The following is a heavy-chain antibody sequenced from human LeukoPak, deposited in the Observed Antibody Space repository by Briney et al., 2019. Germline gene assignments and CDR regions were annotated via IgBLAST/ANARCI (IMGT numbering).Heavy chain of an antibody. CDR1: GFTFSTYD. CDR2: IGTARDT. Sequence: TGGSLRLSCAASGFTFSTYDMHWVRQATGKGLEWVSAIGTARDTYYPGSVRGRFTISRDNAKNTLNLQMNSLRAEDTAVYYCARDLGQYYDTSDNWFDPWGQGTLVTVSS. CDR3: ARDLGQYYDTSDNWFDP. V-gene: IGHV3-13*01. J-gene: IGHJ5*02. D-gene: IGHD3-22*01.